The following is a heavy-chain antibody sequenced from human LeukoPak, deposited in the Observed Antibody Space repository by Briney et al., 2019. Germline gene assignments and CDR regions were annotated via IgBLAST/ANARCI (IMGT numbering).Heavy chain of an antibody. V-gene: IGHV3-30-3*01. Sequence: GGSLRLSCAASGFTFSSYAMHWVRQAPGKGLEWVAVISYDGSNKYYADSVKGRFTISRDNSKNTLYLQMNSLRAEDTAVYYCARDSLSFCSGGSCYPDYWGQGTLVTVSS. CDR1: GFTFSSYA. CDR2: ISYDGSNK. J-gene: IGHJ4*02. D-gene: IGHD2-15*01. CDR3: ARDSLSFCSGGSCYPDY.